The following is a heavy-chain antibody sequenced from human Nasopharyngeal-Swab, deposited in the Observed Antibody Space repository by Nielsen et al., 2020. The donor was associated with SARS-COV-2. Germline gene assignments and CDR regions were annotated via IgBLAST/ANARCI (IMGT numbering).Heavy chain of an antibody. Sequence: GESLKISCAASGFTFSSYAMSWVRQAPGKGLEWVSATSGSGGSTYYADSVKGRFTISRDNSKNTLYLQMNSLRAEDTAVYYCAGDLGGYFDYWGQGTLVTVSS. CDR1: GFTFSSYA. J-gene: IGHJ4*02. V-gene: IGHV3-23*01. CDR3: AGDLGGYFDY. CDR2: TSGSGGST. D-gene: IGHD3-10*01.